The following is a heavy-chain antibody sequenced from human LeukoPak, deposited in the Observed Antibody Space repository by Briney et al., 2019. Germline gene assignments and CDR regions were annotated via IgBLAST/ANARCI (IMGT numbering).Heavy chain of an antibody. D-gene: IGHD6-13*01. CDR3: ARDQRMEAAGRFDY. J-gene: IGHJ4*02. CDR1: GGTFSSYA. V-gene: IGHV1-69*01. CDR2: ITPIFGTA. Sequence: SVKVSCKASGGTFSSYAISWVRQAPGQGLEWMGGITPIFGTANYAQKFQGRVAITADESRSTAYMELSSLRSEDTGVYYCARDQRMEAAGRFDYWGQGTLVTVSS.